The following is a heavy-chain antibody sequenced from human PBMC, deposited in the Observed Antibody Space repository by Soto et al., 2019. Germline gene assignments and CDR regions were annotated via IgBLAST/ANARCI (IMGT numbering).Heavy chain of an antibody. J-gene: IGHJ6*02. CDR2: ILNSGST. Sequence: QVRLQESGPGLVKPSETLSLTCTVSGASVSSASHYWCWLRQAPGKGLDWIGYILNSGSTNYNPSLKSRVTISIATSKNQFSLKLNSVTAADTALYYCSRWGFAMDVWGQGTTVTVSS. CDR3: SRWGFAMDV. V-gene: IGHV4-61*01. CDR1: GASVSSASHY. D-gene: IGHD3-10*01.